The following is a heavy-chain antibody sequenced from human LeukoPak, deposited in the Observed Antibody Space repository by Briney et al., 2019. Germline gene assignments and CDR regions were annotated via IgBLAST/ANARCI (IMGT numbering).Heavy chain of an antibody. CDR1: GFPFSASWMSASW. CDR3: TAEKFFALDV. Sequence: GGSLRLSCVVTGFPFSASWMSASWMSWVRRAPGKGLEWVGRIKRKSDGGTTEYAAPVKGRFTISRDDSKNMLFLQMNSLKTEDTAVYYCTAEKFFALDVWGKGTTVTVSS. V-gene: IGHV3-15*01. CDR2: IKRKSDGGTT. D-gene: IGHD3-3*01. J-gene: IGHJ6*04.